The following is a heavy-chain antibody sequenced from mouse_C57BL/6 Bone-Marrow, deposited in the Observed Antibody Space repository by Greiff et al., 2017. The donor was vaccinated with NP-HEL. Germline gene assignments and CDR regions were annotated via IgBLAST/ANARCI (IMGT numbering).Heavy chain of an antibody. V-gene: IGHV1-76*01. J-gene: IGHJ3*01. CDR3: ARAPRGYYVWFAY. CDR1: GYTFTDYY. Sequence: QVQLQQSGAELVRPGASVKLSCKASGYTFTDYYINWVKQRPGQGLEWIARIYPGSGNTYYNEKFKGKATLTAEKSSSTAYMQLSSLTSEDSAVYFCARAPRGYYVWFAYWGQGTLVTVSA. CDR2: IYPGSGNT. D-gene: IGHD2-3*01.